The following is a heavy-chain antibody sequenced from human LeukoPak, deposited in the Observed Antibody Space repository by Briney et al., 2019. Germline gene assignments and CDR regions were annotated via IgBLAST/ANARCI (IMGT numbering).Heavy chain of an antibody. V-gene: IGHV4-61*03. D-gene: IGHD4-23*01. CDR2: IYYIGTT. Sequence: SETLSLTCTVSAGSVSSGNYYWHWIRQPPGEGLEWIGFIYYIGTTNYNPSLKSRVTISVDTSKNHFSLELTSVTAADTAVYYCARAYGPNSPLYWGQGTLVTVSS. J-gene: IGHJ4*02. CDR3: ARAYGPNSPLY. CDR1: AGSVSSGNYY.